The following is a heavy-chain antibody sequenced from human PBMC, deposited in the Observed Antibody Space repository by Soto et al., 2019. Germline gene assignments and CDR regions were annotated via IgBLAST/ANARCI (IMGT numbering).Heavy chain of an antibody. Sequence: PGGSLRLSCAVSGFTFDDSAMHWVRQAPEKDLEWVSGINWKSDIGYADSVKGRFTISRDNAENSLYLQMNSLRAEDTALYYCAISQDRGGRTTFIYWGQGTQVTVSS. CDR3: AISQDRGGRTTFIY. V-gene: IGHV3-9*01. J-gene: IGHJ4*02. CDR1: GFTFDDSA. CDR2: INWKSDI. D-gene: IGHD3-16*01.